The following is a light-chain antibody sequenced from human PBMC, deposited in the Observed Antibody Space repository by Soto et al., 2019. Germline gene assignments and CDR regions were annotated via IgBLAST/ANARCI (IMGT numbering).Light chain of an antibody. J-gene: IGKJ1*01. CDR1: QSVSSSF. CDR3: QQYDSSPWT. CDR2: GAS. V-gene: IGKV3-20*01. Sequence: EIVLTQSPGTLSLSPGERATLSCRASQSVSSSFLAWYQHKPGQAPRLLIYGASSRATGIPDRFSGSGSGTDVTLTISRLEPEEFAVYYFQQYDSSPWTFGQGTKVEIK.